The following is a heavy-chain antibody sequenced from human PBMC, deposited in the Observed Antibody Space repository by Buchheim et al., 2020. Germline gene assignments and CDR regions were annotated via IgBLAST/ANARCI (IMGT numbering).Heavy chain of an antibody. CDR3: ARRRGSYCGGDCYSHYFDY. D-gene: IGHD2-21*02. CDR1: GGSFSGYY. Sequence: QVQLQQWGAGLLKPSETLSLTCAVYGGSFSGYYWSWIRQPPGKGLEWIGEINHSGSTNYNPSLKSRVTISVDTSQNQFSLTLSSVTAADTAVYYCARRRGSYCGGDCYSHYFDYWGQGTL. V-gene: IGHV4-34*01. CDR2: INHSGST. J-gene: IGHJ4*02.